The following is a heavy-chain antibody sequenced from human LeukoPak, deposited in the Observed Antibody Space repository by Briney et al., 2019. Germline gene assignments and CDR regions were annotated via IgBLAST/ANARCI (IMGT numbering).Heavy chain of an antibody. CDR3: AKVGAVAAVEN. CDR1: GFTVSSKY. D-gene: IGHD6-19*01. J-gene: IGHJ4*02. CDR2: IYTGETT. V-gene: IGHV3-66*01. Sequence: GGSLRLSCAASGFTVSSKYMSWVRQAPGKGLEWVSVIYTGETTYYAGSVKGRFTISRDNSKNTLYLQMDGLRVEDTAVYYCAKVGAVAAVENWGQGTLVTVSS.